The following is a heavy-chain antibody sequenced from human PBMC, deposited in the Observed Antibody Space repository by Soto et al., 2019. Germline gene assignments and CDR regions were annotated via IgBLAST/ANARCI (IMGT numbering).Heavy chain of an antibody. V-gene: IGHV4-59*11. Sequence: ASETLSLTCNVSGGSLNYHRWAWIRQPPGQGLELVAYISDTGRTDYNPFLKSRLSISVDTSRNQFSLEVRSLTSADTAIYYCARVAYSSGHFDYWGLGTLVTVSS. CDR3: ARVAYSSGHFDY. CDR2: ISDTGRT. J-gene: IGHJ4*02. CDR1: GGSLNYHR. D-gene: IGHD6-19*01.